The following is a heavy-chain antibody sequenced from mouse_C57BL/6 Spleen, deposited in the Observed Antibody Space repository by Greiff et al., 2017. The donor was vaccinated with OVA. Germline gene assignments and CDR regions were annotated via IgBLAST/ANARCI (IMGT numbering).Heavy chain of an antibody. CDR3: ARDRGYGSPFDY. D-gene: IGHD1-1*01. J-gene: IGHJ2*01. V-gene: IGHV3-6*01. Sequence: EVQLVESGPGLVKPSQSLSLTCSVTGYSIPSGYYWNWIRQFPGNKLEWMGYISYDGSNNYNPSLKNRISITRDTSKNQFFLKLNSVTTEDTATYYCARDRGYGSPFDYWGQGTTLTVSS. CDR2: ISYDGSN. CDR1: GYSIPSGYY.